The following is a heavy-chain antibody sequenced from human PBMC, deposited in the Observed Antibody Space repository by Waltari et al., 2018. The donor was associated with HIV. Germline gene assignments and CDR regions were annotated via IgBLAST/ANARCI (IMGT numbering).Heavy chain of an antibody. CDR3: ARDVAGRGGY. Sequence: EVQLVESGGDLVQPGGSLRLSCAASGFTFSSYWMHWVRQAPGKGLVWVSRNDTDGSTTTYADSVKGRFTISRDNAKNILYLQMNSLRVEDTAVYYCARDVAGRGGYWGQGTLVSVSS. V-gene: IGHV3-74*01. CDR2: NDTDGSTT. J-gene: IGHJ4*02. CDR1: GFTFSSYW. D-gene: IGHD3-3*01.